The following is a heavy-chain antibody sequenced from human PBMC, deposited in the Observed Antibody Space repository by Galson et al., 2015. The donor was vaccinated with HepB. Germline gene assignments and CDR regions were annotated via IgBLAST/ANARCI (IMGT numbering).Heavy chain of an antibody. CDR3: ARLYVDNVWGSFRFFDF. V-gene: IGHV4-39*01. CDR2: IYYSGST. J-gene: IGHJ4*02. D-gene: IGHD3-16*01. Sequence: SGTLSLTCTVSGGSISSSSYYWGWIRQPPGKGLEWIGSIYYSGSTYYNPSLKGRVTTSVDTSKNQFSLKLSFVTAADTAVFYCARLYVDNVWGSFRFFDFWGPGTLVTVSS. CDR1: GGSISSSSYY.